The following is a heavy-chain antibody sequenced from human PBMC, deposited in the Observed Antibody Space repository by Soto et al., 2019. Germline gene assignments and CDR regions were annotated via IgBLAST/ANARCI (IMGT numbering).Heavy chain of an antibody. CDR1: GYSFTSYW. CDR2: IDPSDSYT. J-gene: IGHJ4*02. V-gene: IGHV5-10-1*01. Sequence: PGESLKISRKGSGYSFTSYWISWVRQMPWKGLEWMGRIDPSDSYTNYSPSFQGHVTISADKSISTAYLQWSSLKASDTAMYYCASHAADYGGNTDYWGQGTLVTASS. D-gene: IGHD4-17*01. CDR3: ASHAADYGGNTDY.